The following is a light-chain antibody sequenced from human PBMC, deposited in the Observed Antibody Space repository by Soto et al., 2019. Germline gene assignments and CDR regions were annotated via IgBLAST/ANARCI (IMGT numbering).Light chain of an antibody. CDR3: QQYGSSPLT. J-gene: IGKJ4*01. CDR1: QSVSSSY. CDR2: GAS. V-gene: IGKV3-20*01. Sequence: EIVFTPAPGPLSLSPGERATLSCRASQSVSSSYLAWYQQKPGQAPRLLIYGASSRATGIPDRFSGSGSGTDFTLTIGRLEPEDFAVYYCQQYGSSPLTFGGGTKVDIK.